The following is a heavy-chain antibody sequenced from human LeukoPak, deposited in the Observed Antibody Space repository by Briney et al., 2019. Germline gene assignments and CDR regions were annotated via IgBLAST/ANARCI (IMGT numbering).Heavy chain of an antibody. D-gene: IGHD2-2*01. V-gene: IGHV3-48*01. Sequence: PGGSLRLSCAASGFTFSSYIMNWVRQAPGKGLEWVSYITSSSSTIYYADSVKGRFTISRDNAKNSLYLQMNSLRAEDTGVYFCARDTKDYWGQGTLVTVSS. CDR1: GFTFSSYI. CDR2: ITSSSSTI. CDR3: ARDTKDY. J-gene: IGHJ4*02.